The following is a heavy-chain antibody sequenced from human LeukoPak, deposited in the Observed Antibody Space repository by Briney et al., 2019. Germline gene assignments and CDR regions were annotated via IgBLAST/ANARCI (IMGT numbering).Heavy chain of an antibody. CDR1: GYTFTSYG. V-gene: IGHV1-18*01. J-gene: IGHJ4*02. D-gene: IGHD6-6*01. CDR3: ARHEESIAPRPDLGY. CDR2: ISAYNGNT. Sequence: ASVKVSCKASGYTFTSYGISWVRQAPGQGLEWMGWISAYNGNTNYAQKLQGRVTMTTDTSTSTAYMELRSLRSDDTAVYYCARHEESIAPRPDLGYWGQGTLVTVSS.